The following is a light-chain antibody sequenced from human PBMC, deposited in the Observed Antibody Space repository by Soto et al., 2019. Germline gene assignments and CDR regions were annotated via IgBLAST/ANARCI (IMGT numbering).Light chain of an antibody. CDR1: QGINSY. CDR2: EAS. V-gene: IGKV1-9*01. CDR3: QHYNSYSRT. Sequence: DVQVPQFPSSLSASVGDTFTITCRASQGINSYLAWYQQKTGKVPQLMIYEASILQSGVPSRFSGSGYGTDFTLSISSLQTDDFATYYCQHYNSYSRTFGQGTKVDIK. J-gene: IGKJ2*02.